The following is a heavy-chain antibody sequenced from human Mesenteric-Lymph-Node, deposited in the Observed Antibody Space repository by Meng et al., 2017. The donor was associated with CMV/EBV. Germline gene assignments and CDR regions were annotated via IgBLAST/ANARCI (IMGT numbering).Heavy chain of an antibody. Sequence: QLQLHEQCAGLVKPSESLSLTCTVAGGSISSSSYYWGWIRQPPGKGLEWIGSIYYSGSTYYNPSLKSRVTISVDTSKNQFSLKLSSVTAADTAVYYCARPHYYGSGSSPWFDPWGQGTLVTVSS. CDR3: ARPHYYGSGSSPWFDP. CDR1: GGSISSSSYY. V-gene: IGHV4-39*01. J-gene: IGHJ5*02. D-gene: IGHD3-10*01. CDR2: IYYSGST.